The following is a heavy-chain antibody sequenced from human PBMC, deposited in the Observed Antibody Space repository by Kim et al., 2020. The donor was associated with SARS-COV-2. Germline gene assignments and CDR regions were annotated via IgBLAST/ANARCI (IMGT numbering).Heavy chain of an antibody. CDR2: IIPIFGTA. J-gene: IGHJ4*02. CDR3: ARGSGSYYVGAFDY. D-gene: IGHD1-26*01. CDR1: GGTFSSYA. Sequence: SVKVSCKASGGTFSSYAISWVRQAPGQGLEWMGGIIPIFGTANYAQKFQGRVTITADESTSTAYMELSSLRSEDTAVYDCARGSGSYYVGAFDYWGQGTLVTVSS. V-gene: IGHV1-69*13.